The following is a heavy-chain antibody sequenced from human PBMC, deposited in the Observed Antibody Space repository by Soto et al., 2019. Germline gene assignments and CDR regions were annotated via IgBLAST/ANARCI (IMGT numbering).Heavy chain of an antibody. CDR1: GYTFTSYG. CDR2: INANDGST. Sequence: ASVKVSCKASGYTFTSYGISWVRQAPGQGLEWMGIINANDGSTSYAQKFQGRVTMTRDTSTSTIYMELSSLKSEDTAVYYCARTYGDYDAFDIWGQGTMVTVSS. CDR3: ARTYGDYDAFDI. D-gene: IGHD4-17*01. V-gene: IGHV1-46*01. J-gene: IGHJ3*02.